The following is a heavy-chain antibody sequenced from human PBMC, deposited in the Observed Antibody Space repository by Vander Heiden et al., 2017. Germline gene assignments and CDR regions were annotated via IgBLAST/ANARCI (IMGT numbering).Heavy chain of an antibody. D-gene: IGHD3-10*01. J-gene: IGHJ6*02. Sequence: QVHLVQSGAEVKKLGASVKVSCRASGYSITDYFMHWVRQAPGQGLEWMGQINPSSGGTNYAQNFQGRVTMTTDTSISTAFMELSGPRSDDKAVYYCARGKDHYYGMDVWGQGTTVTVSS. CDR1: GYSITDYF. CDR2: INPSSGGT. CDR3: ARGKDHYYGMDV. V-gene: IGHV1-2*06.